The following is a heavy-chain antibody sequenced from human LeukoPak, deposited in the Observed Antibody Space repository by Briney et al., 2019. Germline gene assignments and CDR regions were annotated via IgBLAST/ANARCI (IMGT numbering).Heavy chain of an antibody. CDR1: GGSISSYY. V-gene: IGHV4-4*09. CDR3: ARQYYYYAPFDY. Sequence: SETLSLTCTVSGGSISSYYWSWIRQPPGKGLEWIGYIYTSGSTNYNPSLKSRVTISVDTSKNQFSLKLSSVTAADTAVYYCARQYYYYAPFDYWGQGTLVTVSS. CDR2: IYTSGST. J-gene: IGHJ4*02. D-gene: IGHD3-10*01.